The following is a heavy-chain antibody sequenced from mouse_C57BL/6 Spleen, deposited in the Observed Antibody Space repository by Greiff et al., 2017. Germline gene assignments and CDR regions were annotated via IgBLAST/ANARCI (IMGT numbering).Heavy chain of an antibody. J-gene: IGHJ4*01. Sequence: VQLQQPGAELVKPGASVKLSCKASGYTFTSYWMHWVKQRPGQGLEWIGMIHPNSGSTNYNEKFKSKATLTVDKSSSTAYMQLSSLPSEDSAVYYCARIGSTYLYYARDYWGKGTSVTVSS. CDR1: GYTFTSYW. D-gene: IGHD1-1*01. CDR2: IHPNSGST. CDR3: ARIGSTYLYYARDY. V-gene: IGHV1-64*01.